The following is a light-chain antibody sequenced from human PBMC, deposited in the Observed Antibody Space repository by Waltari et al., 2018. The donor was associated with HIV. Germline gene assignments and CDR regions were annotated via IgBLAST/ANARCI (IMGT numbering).Light chain of an antibody. J-gene: IGKJ2*01. CDR1: QSVSSY. CDR3: QQRSNWPPT. Sequence: EIVFTHSPASLSFSPGERATLSCRASQSVSSYLGWYQQKPGQAPRLLSYDASNRATGIPVRFSGSGSGTDFTLTIRSLEPEDFAVYYCQQRSNWPPTFGQGTKLEIK. CDR2: DAS. V-gene: IGKV3-11*01.